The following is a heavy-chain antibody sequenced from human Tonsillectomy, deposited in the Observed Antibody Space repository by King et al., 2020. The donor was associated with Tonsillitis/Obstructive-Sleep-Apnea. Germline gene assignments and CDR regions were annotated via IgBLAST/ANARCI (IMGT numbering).Heavy chain of an antibody. V-gene: IGHV4-34*01. CDR1: VGSFSGYY. CDR2: INHSGST. CDR3: ARGRGGNWKDDDERDG. J-gene: IGHJ6*04. D-gene: IGHD1-1*01. Sequence: VPLPPWGAGLLPPSEPLSLPCAVSVGSFSGYYWSWIRQPPGQGLEWLGEINHSGSTNYNPSLKSRVTISVDPSKNQFSLKLSSVTAADTAVEDCARGRGGNWKDDDERDGGGKGTTGTGSS.